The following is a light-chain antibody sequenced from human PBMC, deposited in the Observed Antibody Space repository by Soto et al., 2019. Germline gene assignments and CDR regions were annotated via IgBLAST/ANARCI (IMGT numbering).Light chain of an antibody. J-gene: IGLJ3*02. CDR3: GTWDSSLSAGGV. CDR1: SSNIGNNY. CDR2: DNN. V-gene: IGLV1-51*01. Sequence: QSVLTQPPSVSAAPGQKVTISCSGSSSNIGNNYVSWYQQLPGTAPQLLIYDNNKRPSGIPDRFSGSKSGTTAALGITGRQTGDEADDYCGTWDSSLSAGGVFGGGTKVTVL.